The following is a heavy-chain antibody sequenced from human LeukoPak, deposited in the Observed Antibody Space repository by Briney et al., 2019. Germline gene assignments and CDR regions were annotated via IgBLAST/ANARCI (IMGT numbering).Heavy chain of an antibody. CDR3: AKAGYCSGGSCTDYYYYYMDV. CDR1: GFTFSSYG. V-gene: IGHV3-33*06. CDR2: ICYDGSNK. D-gene: IGHD2-15*01. Sequence: PGGSLRLSCAASGFTFSSYGMHWVRQAPGKGLEWVALICYDGSNKYYADSVKGRFTISRDNSKNTLYLQMNSLRAEDTAVYYCAKAGYCSGGSCTDYYYYYMDVWGKGTTVTVSS. J-gene: IGHJ6*03.